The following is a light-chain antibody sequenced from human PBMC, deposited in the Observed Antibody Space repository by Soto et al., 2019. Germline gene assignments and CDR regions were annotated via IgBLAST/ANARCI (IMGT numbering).Light chain of an antibody. CDR2: KAS. V-gene: IGKV1-5*03. CDR1: QTISSW. CDR3: QQCHRYLT. J-gene: IGKJ1*01. Sequence: DIQMTQSPSTLSASVRDRVSITCRASQTISSWLAWFQQRPGKAPKLLIYKASTLKSGVPSRFSGSASGTEFTLTISSLQPDDIATYYCQQCHRYLTFGQGTKVDIK.